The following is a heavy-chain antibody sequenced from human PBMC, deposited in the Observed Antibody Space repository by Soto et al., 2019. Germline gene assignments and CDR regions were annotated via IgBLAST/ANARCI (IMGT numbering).Heavy chain of an antibody. CDR3: AKELVVPAAKDFWSGYYSPDDHYYGMDV. J-gene: IGHJ6*02. D-gene: IGHD3-3*01. V-gene: IGHV3-23*01. CDR1: GFTFSSYA. Sequence: LRLSCAASGFTFSSYAMSWVRQAPGKGLEWVSAISGSGSSTYYADSVKGRFTISRDNSKNTLYLQMNSLRAEDTAVYYCAKELVVPAAKDFWSGYYSPDDHYYGMDVWGQGTTVTVSS. CDR2: ISGSGSST.